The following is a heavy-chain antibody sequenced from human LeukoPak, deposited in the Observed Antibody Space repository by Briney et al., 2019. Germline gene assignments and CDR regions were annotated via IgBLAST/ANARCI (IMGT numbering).Heavy chain of an antibody. J-gene: IGHJ4*02. CDR1: GYTFIDYY. D-gene: IGHD2-2*01. CDR3: ARSSPFYCSSTSCSRIKYFDY. Sequence: GASVKVSCKASGYTFIDYYMHWVRQAPGQGLEWMGWINPNSGGTNYAQKFQGRVTMTRDTSISTAYMELSRLRSDDTAVYYCARSSPFYCSSTSCSRIKYFDYWGQGTLVTVSS. V-gene: IGHV1-2*02. CDR2: INPNSGGT.